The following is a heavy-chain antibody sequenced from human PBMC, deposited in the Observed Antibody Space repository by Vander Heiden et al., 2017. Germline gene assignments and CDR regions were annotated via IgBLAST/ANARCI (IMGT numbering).Heavy chain of an antibody. J-gene: IGHJ4*02. D-gene: IGHD3-22*01. CDR1: CGSISCTSFH. Sequence: QLQLPESGPGLVKPFATPSLTCNVHCGSISCTSFHRGRLSKPPGKGLEWIGSIYYTGGTYYNQSLKSRVTISVDTSKNQFSLKMTSVTAADTAVYYCARFISRWRKTAYDSSGFYATRFDYWGQGTLVTVSS. CDR2: IYYTGGT. CDR3: ARFISRWRKTAYDSSGFYATRFDY. V-gene: IGHV4-39*01.